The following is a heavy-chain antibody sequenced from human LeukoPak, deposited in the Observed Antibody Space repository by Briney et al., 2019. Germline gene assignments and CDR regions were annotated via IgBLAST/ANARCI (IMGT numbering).Heavy chain of an antibody. CDR1: GFTFDDYA. Sequence: GGSLRLSCAASGFTFDDYAMHWVRQAPGKGLGWVSGISWNSGSIGYADSVKGRFTISRDNAKNSLYLQMNSLRAEDTALYYCAKDLPRNSYGHSYGMDVWGQGTTVTVSS. D-gene: IGHD5-18*01. CDR3: AKDLPRNSYGHSYGMDV. J-gene: IGHJ6*02. CDR2: ISWNSGSI. V-gene: IGHV3-9*01.